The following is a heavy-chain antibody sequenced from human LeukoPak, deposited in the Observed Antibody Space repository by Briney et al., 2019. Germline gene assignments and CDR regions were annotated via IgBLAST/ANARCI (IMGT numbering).Heavy chain of an antibody. Sequence: LETLSLTCTVSGGSISSYYWSWIRQPPGKGLEWIGYVYNSGSTNYNPSLKSRVTISVDTSKNQFSLKLSSVTAADTAMYYCARRIAAGGTAIGYWGQGTLVTVSS. CDR1: GGSISSYY. D-gene: IGHD6-13*01. J-gene: IGHJ4*02. V-gene: IGHV4-59*01. CDR2: VYNSGST. CDR3: ARRIAAGGTAIGY.